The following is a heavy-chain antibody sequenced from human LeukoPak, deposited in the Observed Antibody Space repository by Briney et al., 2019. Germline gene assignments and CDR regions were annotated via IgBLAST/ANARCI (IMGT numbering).Heavy chain of an antibody. Sequence: SETLSLTCAVSGYSISSGYYWGWIRQPPGKGLEWIGSIYHSGSTYYNPSLKSRVTISVDTSKNQFSLKLSSVTAADTAVYYCAAESIVGATTESYVDYWGQGTLATVSS. CDR3: AAESIVGATTESYVDY. D-gene: IGHD1-26*01. CDR1: GYSISSGYY. J-gene: IGHJ4*02. V-gene: IGHV4-38-2*01. CDR2: IYHSGST.